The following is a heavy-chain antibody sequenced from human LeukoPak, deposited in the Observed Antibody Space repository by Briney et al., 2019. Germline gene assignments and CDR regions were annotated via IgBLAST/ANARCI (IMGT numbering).Heavy chain of an antibody. V-gene: IGHV1-69*06. J-gene: IGHJ4*02. D-gene: IGHD3-22*01. Sequence: ASVKVSCKASGGTVTSYAISWVRQAPGQGLEWMGGIHPIFGKANYAQKFQGRVTNTADKSTITRYMELSSLTSEDTAVYYFTRVPNYYDSSAYYFDYWGQGTLVTVSS. CDR3: TRVPNYYDSSAYYFDY. CDR2: IHPIFGKA. CDR1: GGTVTSYA.